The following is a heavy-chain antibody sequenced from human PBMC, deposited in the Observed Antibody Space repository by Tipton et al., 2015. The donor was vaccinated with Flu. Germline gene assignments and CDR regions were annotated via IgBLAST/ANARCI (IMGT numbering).Heavy chain of an antibody. CDR1: GGSISSYTYY. CDR3: AKEGSYNILTNYYNKGVDP. Sequence: TLSLTCTVSGGSISSYTYYWVWFRQSPGTGLEWIGSIYYSGTTYYNPSLKSRVTMSIDTSKNQFPLKVTSVTAADTAVYYCAKEGSYNILTNYYNKGVDPWGKGTLVIVSS. CDR2: IYYSGTT. V-gene: IGHV4-39*06. D-gene: IGHD3-9*01. J-gene: IGHJ5*02.